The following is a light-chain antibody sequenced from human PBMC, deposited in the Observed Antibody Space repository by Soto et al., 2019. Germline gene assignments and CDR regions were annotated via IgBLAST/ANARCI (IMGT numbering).Light chain of an antibody. Sequence: AIQLTQSPSSLYSSVGDIVTITCRASQGISSAFAWDQQKPGKAPKLLIYDASSVQSGVPSKFSGSGSGTDFTLTISSLQPEYFATYYCQQCNSYPFMYTCGQGTKLEIK. J-gene: IGKJ2*01. CDR1: QGISSA. CDR2: DAS. CDR3: QQCNSYPFMYT. V-gene: IGKV1-13*02.